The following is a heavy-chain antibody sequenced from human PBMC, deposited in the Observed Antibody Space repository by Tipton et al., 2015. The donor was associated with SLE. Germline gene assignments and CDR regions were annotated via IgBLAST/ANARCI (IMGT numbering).Heavy chain of an antibody. CDR2: IYHSGST. D-gene: IGHD1-1*01. Sequence: TLSLTCAVYGGSFSSGSYYWSWIRQPPGKGLEWIGSIYHSGSTYYNPSLKSRVTISVGTSKNQFSLKLSSVTAADTAVYYCARIGRSSFAFDIWGQGTMVTVSS. J-gene: IGHJ3*02. CDR3: ARIGRSSFAFDI. V-gene: IGHV4-39*07. CDR1: GGSFSSGSYY.